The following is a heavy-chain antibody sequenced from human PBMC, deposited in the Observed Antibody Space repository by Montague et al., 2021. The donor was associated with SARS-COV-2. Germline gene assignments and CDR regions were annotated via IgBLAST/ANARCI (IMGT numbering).Heavy chain of an antibody. CDR2: IYSSGTT. D-gene: IGHD3-10*01. CDR1: GGSIRSSSSY. V-gene: IGHV4-31*03. Sequence: TLSLTCTVSGGSIRSSSSYWSWIRQHPGKGLEWIGYIYSSGTTXYXXXXRXRVTISVDTSKKQFSLKLSSVTAADTAVYYCARVMYGLIEPSSAFDVWGQGTMVSVSS. CDR3: ARVMYGLIEPSSAFDV. J-gene: IGHJ3*01.